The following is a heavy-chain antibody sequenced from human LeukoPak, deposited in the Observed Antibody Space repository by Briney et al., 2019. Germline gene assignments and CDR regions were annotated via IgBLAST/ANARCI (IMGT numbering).Heavy chain of an antibody. Sequence: SETLSLTCTVSGGSMSSYDWSWIRQPAGKGLEWIGRIYTSGSTNYNPSLKSRVTISVDTSKNQFSLKLSSVTAADTAVYYCARSSRYYYDSRTFYWFDPWGQGTLVTVSS. CDR2: IYTSGST. J-gene: IGHJ5*02. D-gene: IGHD3-22*01. V-gene: IGHV4-4*07. CDR3: ARSSRYYYDSRTFYWFDP. CDR1: GGSMSSYD.